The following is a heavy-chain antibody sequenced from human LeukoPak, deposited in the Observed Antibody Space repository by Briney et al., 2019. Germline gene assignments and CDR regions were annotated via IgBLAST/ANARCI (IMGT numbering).Heavy chain of an antibody. Sequence: PSETLSLTCTVSGGSISSYYWTWIRQPPGKGLEWIGYIDHSGSTNYNPSLKSRVTISSDTSKNQFSLDLSSVTAADTAVYYCARLKATVSIHAYFDFWGQGTLVTVSS. CDR2: IDHSGST. D-gene: IGHD4-17*01. J-gene: IGHJ4*02. V-gene: IGHV4-59*01. CDR3: ARLKATVSIHAYFDF. CDR1: GGSISSYY.